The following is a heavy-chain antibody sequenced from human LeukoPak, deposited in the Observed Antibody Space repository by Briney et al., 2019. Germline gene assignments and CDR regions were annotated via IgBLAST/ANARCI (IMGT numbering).Heavy chain of an antibody. CDR3: ARGWGSTSCSDY. D-gene: IGHD2-2*01. J-gene: IGHJ4*02. V-gene: IGHV4-34*01. CDR1: GGSFSGYY. CDR2: INHSGST. Sequence: SETLSLTCAVYGGSFSGYYWSWFRQPPGKGLEWIGEINHSGSTNYNPSLKSRVTISVDTSKNQFSLKLSSVTAADTAVYYFARGWGSTSCSDYWGQGTLVTVSS.